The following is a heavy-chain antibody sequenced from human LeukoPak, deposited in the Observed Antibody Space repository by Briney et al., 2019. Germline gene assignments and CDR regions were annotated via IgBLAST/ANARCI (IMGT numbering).Heavy chain of an antibody. Sequence: ASVTVSCKASGGTFSSYAISRVRQAPGQGLEWMGGIIPIFDTANYAQKFQGRVTITADESTSTAYMELSSLRSEDTAVYYCARAGAVACFDYWGQGTLVTVSS. CDR2: IIPIFDTA. D-gene: IGHD6-19*01. V-gene: IGHV1-69*13. J-gene: IGHJ4*02. CDR3: ARAGAVACFDY. CDR1: GGTFSSYA.